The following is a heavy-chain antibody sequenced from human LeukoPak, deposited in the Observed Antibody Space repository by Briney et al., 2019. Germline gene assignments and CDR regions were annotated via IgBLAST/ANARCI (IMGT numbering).Heavy chain of an antibody. J-gene: IGHJ5*02. CDR1: GFTFSSYG. Sequence: GGSLRLSCAASGFTFSSYGMHWVRQAPGKGLEWVAVIWYDGSNKYYADSVKGRFTISRDNSKNTLYLQMNSLRAEDTAVYYCAGGGTISSWLDPWGQGTLVTVSS. CDR2: IWYDGSNK. V-gene: IGHV3-33*01. D-gene: IGHD3-3*01. CDR3: AGGGTISSWLDP.